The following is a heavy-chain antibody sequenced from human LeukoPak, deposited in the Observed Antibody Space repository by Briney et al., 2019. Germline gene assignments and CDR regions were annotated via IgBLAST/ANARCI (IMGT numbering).Heavy chain of an antibody. D-gene: IGHD5-18*01. J-gene: IGHJ4*02. CDR1: GGSLSGYY. CDR2: IYYSGST. V-gene: IGHV4-59*08. CDR3: ARTRRGYSYGNHFDY. Sequence: SETLSLTCTVSGGSLSGYYWSWIRQSPGKGLEWIGYIYYSGSTNYNPSLKSRVTISVDTSKNQFSLKLSSVTAADTAVYYCARTRRGYSYGNHFDYWGQGTLVTVSS.